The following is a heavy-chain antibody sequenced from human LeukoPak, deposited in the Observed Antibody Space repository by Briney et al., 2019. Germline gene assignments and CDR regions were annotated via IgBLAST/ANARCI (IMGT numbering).Heavy chain of an antibody. CDR1: GCTFTGYY. J-gene: IGHJ4*02. V-gene: IGHV1-2*02. CDR3: ARSAYSSSWFFDY. CDR2: INPNSGGT. D-gene: IGHD6-13*01. Sequence: ASVKVSCKASGCTFTGYYMHWVRQAPGQGLEWMGWINPNSGGTNYAQKFQGRVTMTRDTSISTAYMELSRLRSDDTAVYYCARSAYSSSWFFDYWGQGTLVTVSS.